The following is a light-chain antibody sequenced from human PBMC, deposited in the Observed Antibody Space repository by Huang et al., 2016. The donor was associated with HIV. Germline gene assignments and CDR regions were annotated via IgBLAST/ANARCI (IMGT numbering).Light chain of an antibody. CDR2: GAS. CDR1: QSVSSN. CDR3: QQYNNWPRT. J-gene: IGKJ1*01. V-gene: IGKV3-15*01. Sequence: EIVMTQSPATLSVSPGERDTLSCRASQSVSSNLAWYQQKPGQAPRLLIDGASTRATGIPARFSGSGSGTEFTLTISSLQSEDFAVYYCQQYNNWPRTFGQGTKVEIK.